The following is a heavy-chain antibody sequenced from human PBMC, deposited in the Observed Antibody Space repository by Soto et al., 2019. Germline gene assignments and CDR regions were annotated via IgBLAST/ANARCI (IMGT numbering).Heavy chain of an antibody. CDR2: IWYDGSNK. CDR3: ARDKESYCGGDCHSPSYCMAV. J-gene: IGHJ6*02. V-gene: IGHV3-33*01. D-gene: IGHD2-21*02. Sequence: QVQLVESGGGVVQPGRSLRLSCAASGFTFSSYGMHWVRQAPGKGLEWVAVIWYDGSNKYYADSVKGRFTTSRDNSKNTLDLQMHSLRAEDTSVYYCARDKESYCGGDCHSPSYCMAVWGQGTPVTVSS. CDR1: GFTFSSYG.